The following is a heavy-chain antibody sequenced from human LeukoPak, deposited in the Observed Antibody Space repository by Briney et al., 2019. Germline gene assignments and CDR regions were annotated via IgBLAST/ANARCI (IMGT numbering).Heavy chain of an antibody. CDR2: IRYDGSNK. CDR1: GFTFSSYS. Sequence: GGSLRLSCAASGFTFSSYSMHWVRQAPGKGLEWVAFIRYDGSNKYYADSVKGRFTISRDNSKNTLYLQTNSLRAEDTALYYCVRDRDSTGYYDYWGQGTLVTVSS. D-gene: IGHD3-22*01. CDR3: VRDRDSTGYYDY. J-gene: IGHJ4*02. V-gene: IGHV3-30*02.